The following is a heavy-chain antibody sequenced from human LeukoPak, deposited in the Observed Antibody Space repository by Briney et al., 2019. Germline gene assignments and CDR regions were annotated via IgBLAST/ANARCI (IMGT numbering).Heavy chain of an antibody. CDR3: ASSSSGWTQAHY. D-gene: IGHD6-19*01. CDR1: GGTFSSYT. Sequence: SVKVSCKASGGTFSSYTISWVRQAPGQGLEWMGGIIPIFGTANYAQKFQGRVTITADESTSTAYMELSSLRSEDTAVYYCASSSSGWTQAHYWGQGTLVTVSS. J-gene: IGHJ4*02. CDR2: IIPIFGTA. V-gene: IGHV1-69*01.